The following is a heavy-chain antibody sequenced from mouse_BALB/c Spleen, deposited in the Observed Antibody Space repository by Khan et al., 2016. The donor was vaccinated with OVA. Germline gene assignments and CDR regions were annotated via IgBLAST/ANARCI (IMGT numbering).Heavy chain of an antibody. CDR1: GYTFTNYG. CDR3: ARYDYDDWFPY. D-gene: IGHD2-4*01. CDR2: INTYTGEP. Sequence: QIQLVQSGPELKKPGETVKISCKASGYTFTNYGMNWVKQAPGKGLKWMGWINTYTGEPTYADDFKGRFAFSLAPSANTAYLQINNLKSEDTAAYFCARYDYDDWFPYWGQGTLVTVSA. J-gene: IGHJ3*01. V-gene: IGHV9-3-1*01.